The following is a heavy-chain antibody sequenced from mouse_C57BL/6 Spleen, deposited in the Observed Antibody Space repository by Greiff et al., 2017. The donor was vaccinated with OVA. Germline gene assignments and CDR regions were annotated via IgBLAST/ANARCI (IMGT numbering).Heavy chain of an antibody. CDR2: IYPSDSET. J-gene: IGHJ3*01. D-gene: IGHD2-1*01. Sequence: QVQLQQPGAELVRPGSSVKLSCKASGYTFTSYWMDWVQQRPGQGLEWIGNIYPSDSETHYNQKFKDKATLTVDKSSSTAYMQLSSLTSEDSAVYYCAREMPYGKVAYWGQGTLVTVSA. V-gene: IGHV1-61*01. CDR1: GYTFTSYW. CDR3: AREMPYGKVAY.